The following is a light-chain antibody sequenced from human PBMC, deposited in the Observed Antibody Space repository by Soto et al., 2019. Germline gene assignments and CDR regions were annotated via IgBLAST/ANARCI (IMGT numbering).Light chain of an antibody. CDR1: SSDIGSYSR. Sequence: QSALTQPASVSGSPGQSITISCTGTSSDIGSYSRVSWYQQSPGKAPKLLIYEVSNRPSGISNRFSGSKSGNTASLTISGLQAEDETDYYCCSFTTISTYVFGTGTKVTVL. J-gene: IGLJ1*01. CDR3: CSFTTISTYV. CDR2: EVS. V-gene: IGLV2-14*01.